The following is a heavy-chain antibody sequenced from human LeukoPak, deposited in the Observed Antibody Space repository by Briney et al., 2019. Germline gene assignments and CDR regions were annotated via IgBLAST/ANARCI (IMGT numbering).Heavy chain of an antibody. CDR1: GGSISSGGYY. CDR3: ARDLGLDDAFDI. D-gene: IGHD3-16*01. Sequence: SQTLSLTCTVSGGSISSGGYYWSWIPQHPGQGLEWIGYIYYSGSTYYNPSLKSRVTISVDTSNNQFSLKLSSVTAADTAVYYCARDLGLDDAFDIWGQGTMVTVSS. V-gene: IGHV4-31*03. J-gene: IGHJ3*02. CDR2: IYYSGST.